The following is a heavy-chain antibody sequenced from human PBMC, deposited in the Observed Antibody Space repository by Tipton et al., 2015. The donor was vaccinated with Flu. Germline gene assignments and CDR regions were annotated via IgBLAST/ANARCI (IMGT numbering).Heavy chain of an antibody. CDR3: ARGDGYNFDY. CDR2: IDTSRRS. J-gene: IGHJ4*02. D-gene: IGHD5-24*01. V-gene: IGHV4-61*02. CDR1: GAYIGNGNYY. Sequence: TLSLTCTVSGAYIGNGNYYWSWIRQPAGKGLEWIGRIDTSRRSYYNPSLKSRVTISVDVFNNQFSLKLSSVTAADTAVYYCARGDGYNFDYWGQGTLVTVSS.